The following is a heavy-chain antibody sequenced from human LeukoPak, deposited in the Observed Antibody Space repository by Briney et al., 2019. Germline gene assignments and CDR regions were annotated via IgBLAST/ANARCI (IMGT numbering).Heavy chain of an antibody. D-gene: IGHD2-15*01. V-gene: IGHV4-34*01. Sequence: ETLSLTCAVYGGSFSGYYWSWIRQPPGKGLEWIGEINHSGSTNYNPSLTSRVTISVDTSKNQFSLKLSSVTAADTAVYYCARGRYCSGGSCYFWFDPWGQGTLVTVSS. J-gene: IGHJ5*02. CDR3: ARGRYCSGGSCYFWFDP. CDR2: INHSGST. CDR1: GGSFSGYY.